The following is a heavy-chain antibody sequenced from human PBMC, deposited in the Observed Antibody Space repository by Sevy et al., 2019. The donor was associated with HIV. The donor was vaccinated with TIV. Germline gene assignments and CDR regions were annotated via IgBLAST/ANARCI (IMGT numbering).Heavy chain of an antibody. V-gene: IGHV4-4*07. CDR3: ARGRAMIDF. CDR2: ISSSGNS. Sequence: SETLSLTCSVSGVFISEYHWNWIRQSAGNRLEWIGRISSSGNSEYNSSFKSRVTISLDTSKNQFSLKLRSATVADTAFYFCARGRAMIDFWGQGIMVTVSS. J-gene: IGHJ4*02. CDR1: GVFISEYH.